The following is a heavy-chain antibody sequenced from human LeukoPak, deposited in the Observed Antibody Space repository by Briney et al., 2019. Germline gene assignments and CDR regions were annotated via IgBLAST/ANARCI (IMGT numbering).Heavy chain of an antibody. J-gene: IGHJ4*02. Sequence: GGSLRLSCAASGFTFSNFAMHWVRQAPGKGLEWVAVISYDGDNEYYADSVKGQFTISRDNSKDRLYLQMNSLRPEDTAMYYCARVRGGRPDYWGQGTLVTVSS. CDR3: ARVRGGRPDY. V-gene: IGHV3-30-3*01. CDR2: ISYDGDNE. CDR1: GFTFSNFA. D-gene: IGHD3-16*01.